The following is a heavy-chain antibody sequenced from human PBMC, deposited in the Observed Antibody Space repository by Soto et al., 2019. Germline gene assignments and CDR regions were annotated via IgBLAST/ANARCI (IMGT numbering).Heavy chain of an antibody. D-gene: IGHD3-3*01. CDR3: YWSACSPGY. V-gene: IGHV3-23*01. CDR1: GFTFSNYA. J-gene: IGHJ4*02. CDR2: IGGTADST. Sequence: PGGSLRLSCAASGFTFSNYAMSWVRQAPGKGLEWVSAIGGTADSTQYRDSVKGRFTISRDNTKNTLYLRMNSLRVEDTAVYYCYWSACSPGYWCQETLVTVSS.